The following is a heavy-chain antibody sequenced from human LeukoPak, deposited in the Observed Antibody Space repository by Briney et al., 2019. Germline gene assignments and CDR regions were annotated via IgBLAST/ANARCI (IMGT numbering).Heavy chain of an antibody. CDR2: ISGSGGST. CDR3: ARANGGNLLAWFDP. CDR1: GFTFSSYA. D-gene: IGHD3-10*01. V-gene: IGHV3-23*01. Sequence: GGSLTLSCAASGFTFSSYAMSWVRQAPGKGLEWVSAISGSGGSTYYADSVKGRFTISRDNSKNTLYLQMNSLRAEDTAVYYCARANGGNLLAWFDPWGQGTLVTVSS. J-gene: IGHJ5*02.